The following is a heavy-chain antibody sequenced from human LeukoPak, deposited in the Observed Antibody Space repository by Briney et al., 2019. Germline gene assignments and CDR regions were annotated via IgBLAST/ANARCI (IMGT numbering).Heavy chain of an antibody. CDR1: GFTFSSHA. J-gene: IGHJ1*01. V-gene: IGHV3-23*01. D-gene: IGHD6-13*01. Sequence: GESLRLSCAASGFTFSSHAMSWVRQAPGKGLEWVSAISGSGGSTYYADSVKGQFTISRDNSKNTLYLQMNSLRAEDTAVYYCAKNPTAAAGKSKYFQHWGQGTLVTVSS. CDR2: ISGSGGST. CDR3: AKNPTAAAGKSKYFQH.